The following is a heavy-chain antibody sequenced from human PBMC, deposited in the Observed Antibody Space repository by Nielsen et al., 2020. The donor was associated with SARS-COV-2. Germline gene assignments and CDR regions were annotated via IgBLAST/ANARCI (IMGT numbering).Heavy chain of an antibody. Sequence: ASVKVSCKASGYTFTSYYMHWVRQAPGQGLEWMGIINPSGGSTSYAQKFQGRVTMTRDTSTSTVYMELSRLRSDDTAVYYCARGGSGYGSQGLDYFDYWGQGTLVTVSS. CDR3: ARGGSGYGSQGLDYFDY. CDR1: GYTFTSYY. V-gene: IGHV1-46*01. CDR2: INPSGGST. D-gene: IGHD5-12*01. J-gene: IGHJ4*02.